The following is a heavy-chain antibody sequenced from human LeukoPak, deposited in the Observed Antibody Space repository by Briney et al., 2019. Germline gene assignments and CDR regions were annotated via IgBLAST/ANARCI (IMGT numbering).Heavy chain of an antibody. Sequence: GASVKVSCKASGGTFSSYAISWVRQAPGQGLEWMGWMNPNSGNTGYAQKFQGRVTITRNTSISTAYMELSSLRSEDTAVYYCARGIATYYDFWSGYPEAFDIWGQGTMVTVSS. V-gene: IGHV1-8*03. D-gene: IGHD3-3*01. CDR3: ARGIATYYDFWSGYPEAFDI. J-gene: IGHJ3*02. CDR1: GGTFSSYA. CDR2: MNPNSGNT.